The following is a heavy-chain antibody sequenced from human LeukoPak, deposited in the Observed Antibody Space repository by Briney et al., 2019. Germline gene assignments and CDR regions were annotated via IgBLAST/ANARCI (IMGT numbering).Heavy chain of an antibody. CDR3: AGGMVRGVYFDY. CDR2: INTDGSST. Sequence: GGSLRLSCAASGFTFSSYWMHWVRQAPGKGLVWVSRINTDGSSTSDADSVKGRFTISRDNAKNTLYLQMNSLRAEDTAVYYCAGGMVRGVYFDYWGQGTLVTVSS. D-gene: IGHD3-10*01. J-gene: IGHJ4*02. CDR1: GFTFSSYW. V-gene: IGHV3-74*01.